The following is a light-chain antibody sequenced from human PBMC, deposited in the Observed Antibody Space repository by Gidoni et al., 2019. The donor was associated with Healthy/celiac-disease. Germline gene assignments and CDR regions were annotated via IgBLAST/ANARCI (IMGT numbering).Light chain of an antibody. J-gene: IGKJ1*01. CDR3: QQYNSYMT. CDR1: QSISNW. V-gene: IGKV1-5*03. CDR2: KAS. Sequence: DIQMTQSPSTLSASVGDRVTITCRASQSISNWLAWYQQKPGKAPKLLIYKASSLESGVPSRCSGSGSGTEFTLTISSLQPDDFATYYCQQYNSYMTFGQGTKVEIK.